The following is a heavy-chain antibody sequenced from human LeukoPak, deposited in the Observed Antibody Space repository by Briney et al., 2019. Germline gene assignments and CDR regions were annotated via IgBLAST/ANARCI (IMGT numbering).Heavy chain of an antibody. D-gene: IGHD6-25*01. J-gene: IGHJ4*02. Sequence: SETLSLTYGVSGGSVSSTNWWTWIRQPPGKGLEWIGEVHLDGRTNFNPSLKRRLTMSVDLSENHVSLKLTSVPAAATAVYYCAREGGFYRPLAYSGQGNLVTVSS. CDR1: GGSVSSTNW. CDR3: AREGGFYRPLAY. CDR2: VHLDGRT. V-gene: IGHV4-4*02.